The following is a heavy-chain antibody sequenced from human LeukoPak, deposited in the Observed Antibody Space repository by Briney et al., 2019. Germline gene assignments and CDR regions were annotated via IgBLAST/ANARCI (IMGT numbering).Heavy chain of an antibody. D-gene: IGHD3-22*01. J-gene: IGHJ6*03. CDR3: ARIRYYYDSSGYYTGFYYYYMDV. Sequence: SETLSLTCAVYGGSFSGCYWSWIRQPPGKGLEWIGEINHSGSTNYNPSLKSRVTISVDTSKNQFSLKLSSVTAADTAVYYCARIRYYYDSSGYYTGFYYYYMDVWGKGTTVTVSS. CDR2: INHSGST. V-gene: IGHV4-34*01. CDR1: GGSFSGCY.